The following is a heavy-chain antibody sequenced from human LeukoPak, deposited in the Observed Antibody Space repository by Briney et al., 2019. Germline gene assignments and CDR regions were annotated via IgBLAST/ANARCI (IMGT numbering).Heavy chain of an antibody. CDR1: GGTFSSYA. V-gene: IGHV1-69*04. CDR2: IIPILGIA. D-gene: IGHD6-19*01. CDR3: ARDGPAEYSSGD. Sequence: GASVKVSCKASGGTFSSYAISWVRQAPGQGLEWMGRIIPILGIANYAQKFQGRVTITADKSTSTAYMELSSLRSEDTAVYYCARDGPAEYSSGDWGQGTLVTVSS. J-gene: IGHJ4*02.